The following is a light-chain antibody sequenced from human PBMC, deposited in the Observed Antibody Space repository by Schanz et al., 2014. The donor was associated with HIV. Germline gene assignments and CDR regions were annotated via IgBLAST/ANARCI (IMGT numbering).Light chain of an antibody. CDR3: AAWDVLLNGPV. CDR2: NTH. V-gene: IGLV1-44*01. Sequence: QSVLTQPPSASGTPGQRVTISCSGSTSNVGSRSVDWYQQFPGAAPKLLIYNTHLRPSGVTDRFSGSKSGTSASLTIGGLQSEDEADYYCAAWDVLLNGPVFGGGTQLTVL. J-gene: IGLJ7*01. CDR1: TSNVGSRS.